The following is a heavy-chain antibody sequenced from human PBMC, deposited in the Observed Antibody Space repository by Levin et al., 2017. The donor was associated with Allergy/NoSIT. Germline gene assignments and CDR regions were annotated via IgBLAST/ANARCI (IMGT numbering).Heavy chain of an antibody. V-gene: IGHV3-74*01. CDR2: IKSDGSSI. J-gene: IGHJ2*01. CDR3: ARGVVVTAPGFFDL. Sequence: GESLKISCEASGFTLSSYWMHWVRQAPGKGLVWVSRIKSDGSSISYADSVKGRFTISRDNAKNTLYLEMNSLRPEDTAVYYCARGVVVTAPGFFDLWGRGTLVTVSS. D-gene: IGHD2-21*02. CDR1: GFTLSSYW.